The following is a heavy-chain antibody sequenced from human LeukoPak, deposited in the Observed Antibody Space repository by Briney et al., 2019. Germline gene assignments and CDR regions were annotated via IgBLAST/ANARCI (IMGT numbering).Heavy chain of an antibody. CDR3: ARGIQLWPQETFDY. CDR2: IIPIFGTA. CDR1: GGTFSSYA. D-gene: IGHD5-18*01. J-gene: IGHJ4*02. V-gene: IGHV1-69*13. Sequence: SVKVSCKASGGTFSSYAISWVRQAPGQGLEWMGGIIPIFGTANYAQKFQGRVTITADESTSTAYMELSSLRSEDTAVYYCARGIQLWPQETFDYWGQGTLVTVSS.